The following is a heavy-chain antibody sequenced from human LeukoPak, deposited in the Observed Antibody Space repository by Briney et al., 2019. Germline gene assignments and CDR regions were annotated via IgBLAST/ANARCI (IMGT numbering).Heavy chain of an antibody. Sequence: TPETLSLTCTVSGASISSYFWSWIRQPPGKGLEWIGYIYDSGSTNYNPSLKSRVTISVDTSKNHFSLKLSSVTATDTAVYYCARLSVTVYGDLPDYWGQGTLVTVSS. D-gene: IGHD4-17*01. J-gene: IGHJ4*02. CDR2: IYDSGST. CDR1: GASISSYF. CDR3: ARLSVTVYGDLPDY. V-gene: IGHV4-59*08.